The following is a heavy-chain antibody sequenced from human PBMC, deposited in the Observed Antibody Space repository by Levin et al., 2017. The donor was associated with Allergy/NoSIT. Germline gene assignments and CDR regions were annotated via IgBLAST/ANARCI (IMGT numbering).Heavy chain of an antibody. Sequence: GGSLRLSCAATGFTFRDYWMTWVRQTPGRGLEWVANIDQDGSQKYYVDSVKGRFTISRDNAKNSVDLQMNYLRDDDTAVYYCARKLRGSSAYDALDVWGHGTMVTFSS. CDR2: IDQDGSQK. J-gene: IGHJ3*01. V-gene: IGHV3-7*03. D-gene: IGHD5-12*01. CDR3: ARKLRGSSAYDALDV. CDR1: GFTFRDYW.